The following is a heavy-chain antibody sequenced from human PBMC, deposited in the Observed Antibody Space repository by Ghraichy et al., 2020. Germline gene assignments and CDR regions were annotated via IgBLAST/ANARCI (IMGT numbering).Heavy chain of an antibody. CDR2: INQDATDK. D-gene: IGHD2-15*01. CDR3: ARDVGYCADC. J-gene: IGHJ4*02. V-gene: IGHV3-7*01. Sequence: GESLNISCAASGFSFSSYWMTWVRQAPGKGLEWVANINQDATDKNYVDSVKGRFTISRDNAKNSLYLQMNSLRAEDTAVYYCARDVGYCADCWGQGTLVTVSS. CDR1: GFSFSSYW.